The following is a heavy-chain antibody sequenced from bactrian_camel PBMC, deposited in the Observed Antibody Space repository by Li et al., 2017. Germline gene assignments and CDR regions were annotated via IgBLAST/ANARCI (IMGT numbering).Heavy chain of an antibody. CDR1: GFTLSSYR. D-gene: IGHD3*01. CDR3: AASRRGSALPPSLIGGMCRSSSSFGY. CDR2: INSGGGST. V-gene: IGHV3S40*01. Sequence: DVQLVESGGGLVQPGGSLRLSCAASGFTLSSYRTYWVRQAPGKGLEAVSAINSGGGSTYYADSVKGRFTISRDNAKNTVYLQMNSLKPEDTAEYYCAASRRGSALPPSLIGGMCRSSSSFGYWGQGTQVTVS. J-gene: IGHJ6*01.